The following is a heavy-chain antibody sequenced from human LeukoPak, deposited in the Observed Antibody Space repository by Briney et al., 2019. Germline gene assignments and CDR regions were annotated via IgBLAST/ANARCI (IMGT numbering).Heavy chain of an antibody. CDR2: INHSGST. J-gene: IGHJ4*02. CDR1: GDSISSYY. Sequence: SETLSLTCTVSGDSISSYYWSWIRQPPGKGLEWIGEINHSGSTNYNPSLKSRVTISVDTSKNQFSLKLSSVTAADTAVYYCARRLESIFGVVIIIFDYWGQGTLVTVSS. CDR3: ARRLESIFGVVIIIFDY. D-gene: IGHD3-3*01. V-gene: IGHV4-34*01.